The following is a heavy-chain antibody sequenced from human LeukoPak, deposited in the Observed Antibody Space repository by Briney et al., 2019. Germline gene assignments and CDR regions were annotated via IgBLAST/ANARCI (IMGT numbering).Heavy chain of an antibody. CDR3: TRDGLYDSSGFYRGQADY. Sequence: GGSLRPSCTASGFTFGDYAMSWFRQAPGKGLEWVGFIRSKAYGGTTEYAASVKGRFTISRDDSKSIAYLQMNSLKTEDTAVYYCTRDGLYDSSGFYRGQADYWGQGTLVTVSS. CDR1: GFTFGDYA. V-gene: IGHV3-49*03. D-gene: IGHD3-22*01. J-gene: IGHJ4*02. CDR2: IRSKAYGGTT.